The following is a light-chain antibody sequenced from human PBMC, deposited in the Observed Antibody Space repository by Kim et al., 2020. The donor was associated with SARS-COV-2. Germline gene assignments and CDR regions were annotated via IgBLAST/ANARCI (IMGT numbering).Light chain of an antibody. V-gene: IGLV2-8*01. J-gene: IGLJ1*01. CDR3: SSYASINNYV. CDR2: DVN. Sequence: GQSVTISCIGTSSDVGGYNYVSWYQQHPGKAPKLVIYDVNKRPSGVPDRFSGSKSGNTASLTVSGLQADDEADYFCSSYASINNYVFGTGTKVTVL. CDR1: SSDVGGYNY.